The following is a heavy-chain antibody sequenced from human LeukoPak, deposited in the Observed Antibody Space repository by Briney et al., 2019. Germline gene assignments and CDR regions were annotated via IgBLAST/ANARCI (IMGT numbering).Heavy chain of an antibody. Sequence: ASVEVSCKASGGTFSSYAISWVRQAPGQGLEWMGWMNPNSGNTGYAQKFQGRVTMTRNTSISTAYMELSSLRSEDTAVYYCARRVIWKWFDPWGQGTLVTVSS. J-gene: IGHJ5*02. V-gene: IGHV1-8*02. CDR1: GGTFSSYA. CDR2: MNPNSGNT. D-gene: IGHD2/OR15-2a*01. CDR3: ARRVIWKWFDP.